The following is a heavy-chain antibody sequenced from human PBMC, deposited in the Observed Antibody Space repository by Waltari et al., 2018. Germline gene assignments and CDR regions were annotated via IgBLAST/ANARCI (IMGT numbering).Heavy chain of an antibody. CDR2: INAGNGKT. D-gene: IGHD6-13*01. CDR1: GYTFTSYA. CDR3: ARERAAAGTGYYYYGMDV. Sequence: QVQLVQSGAEVKKPGASVKVSCKASGYTFTSYAMHWVRQAPGQRLAWMGWINAGNGKTKYSQKFQGRVTITRETAASTAYMELSSLRSEDTAVYYCARERAAAGTGYYYYGMDVWGQGTTVTVSS. J-gene: IGHJ6*02. V-gene: IGHV1-3*01.